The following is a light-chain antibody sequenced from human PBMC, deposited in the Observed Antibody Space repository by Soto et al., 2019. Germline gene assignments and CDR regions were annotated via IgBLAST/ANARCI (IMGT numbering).Light chain of an antibody. Sequence: ALAQPPSASGSPGQSVTVSCTGTSSDVGGYNYVSWYQQHPGKAPKLMIYEVSKRPSGVPDRFSGSKSGNTASLTVSGLQAEDEADYYCSSYAGSNNYVFGTGTKVTVL. V-gene: IGLV2-8*01. CDR2: EVS. CDR3: SSYAGSNNYV. CDR1: SSDVGGYNY. J-gene: IGLJ1*01.